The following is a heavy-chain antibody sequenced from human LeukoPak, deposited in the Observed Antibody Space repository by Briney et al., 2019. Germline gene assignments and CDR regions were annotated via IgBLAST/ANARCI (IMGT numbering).Heavy chain of an antibody. CDR3: ARIVQITGTIPH. D-gene: IGHD1-1*01. J-gene: IGHJ4*02. Sequence: SETLSLTCSVSGFSISGGYYWGWIRQPPGKGLEWLGSIYHSGNTDYNPSLKSRVTISVDTAKNKFFLRLGSVTAADTAVYDCARIVQITGTIPHWGQGTLVTVS. V-gene: IGHV4-38-2*02. CDR1: GFSISGGYY. CDR2: IYHSGNT.